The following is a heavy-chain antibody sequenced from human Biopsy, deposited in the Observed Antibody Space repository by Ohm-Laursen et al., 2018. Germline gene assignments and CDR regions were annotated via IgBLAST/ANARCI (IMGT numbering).Heavy chain of an antibody. CDR1: GYTFTGQY. J-gene: IGHJ1*01. Sequence: GSSVKVSCKASGYTFTGQYLHWVRQVPGQGLEWMGWINPHSGTTKFAQDFQGRATMTRDTSITTAYMELRRLRSDDTAVYYCAKGQDLRGGAEYFQHWGQGALVTASS. CDR2: INPHSGTT. V-gene: IGHV1-2*02. CDR3: AKGQDLRGGAEYFQH. D-gene: IGHD2-15*01.